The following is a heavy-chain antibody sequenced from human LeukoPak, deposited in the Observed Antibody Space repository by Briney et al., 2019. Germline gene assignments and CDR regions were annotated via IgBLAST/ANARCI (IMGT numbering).Heavy chain of an antibody. CDR2: ISGSGGST. CDR3: AKDGTYYYDSSGYYFVY. D-gene: IGHD3-22*01. V-gene: IGHV3-23*01. Sequence: GGSLRLSCAASGFTFSSYAMSWVRQAPGKGLEWVSAISGSGGSTYYADSVKGRFTISRDNSKNTLYLQMNSLRAEDTAVYYCAKDGTYYYDSSGYYFVYWGQGTLVTVSS. CDR1: GFTFSSYA. J-gene: IGHJ4*02.